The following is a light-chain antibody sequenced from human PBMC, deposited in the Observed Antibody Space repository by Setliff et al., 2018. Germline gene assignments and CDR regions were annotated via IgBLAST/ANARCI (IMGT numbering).Light chain of an antibody. CDR2: DNN. V-gene: IGLV1-51*01. CDR1: SSNIRSNY. Sequence: QSALAQPPSVSAAPGQKVTISCSGSSSNIRSNYVSWYQQLPGTAPKLVIFDNNKRPSGIPDRFSGSKSGTSATLGITGLQTGDEADYFCGAWDSSLTIVFGGGTKVTVL. J-gene: IGLJ2*01. CDR3: GAWDSSLTIV.